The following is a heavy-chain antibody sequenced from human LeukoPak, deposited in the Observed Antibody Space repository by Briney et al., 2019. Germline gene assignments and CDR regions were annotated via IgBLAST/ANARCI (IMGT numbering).Heavy chain of an antibody. Sequence: GESLKISCKGSGYSFTSYWIGWVRQMPGKGLEWMGIIYPGDSDTRYSSSFQGQVTISADKSISTAYLQWSSLKASDTAMYYCARLGYDFWSGYYPYYFDYWGQGTLVTVSS. V-gene: IGHV5-51*01. D-gene: IGHD3-3*01. CDR2: IYPGDSDT. CDR1: GYSFTSYW. CDR3: ARLGYDFWSGYYPYYFDY. J-gene: IGHJ4*02.